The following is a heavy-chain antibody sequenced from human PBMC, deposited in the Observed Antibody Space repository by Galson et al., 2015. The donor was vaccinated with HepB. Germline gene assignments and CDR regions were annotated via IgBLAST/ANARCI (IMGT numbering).Heavy chain of an antibody. CDR1: GFNFRGYA. CDR3: AKGSGMIGDRYLGY. Sequence: SLRLSCAASGFNFRGYAMHWVRQAPGKGLEWVAAISYDGSDKNYINSVKGRFSISRDNSKNTLYVDMDSLRVEDTAVYYCAKGSGMIGDRYLGYRGPGTLVTVSS. V-gene: IGHV3-30*18. CDR2: ISYDGSDK. D-gene: IGHD3-22*01. J-gene: IGHJ4*02.